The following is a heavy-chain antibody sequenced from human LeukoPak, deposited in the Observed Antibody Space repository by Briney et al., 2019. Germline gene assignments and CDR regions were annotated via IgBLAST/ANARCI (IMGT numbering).Heavy chain of an antibody. CDR3: TKDRGGSSQLGDAFDV. D-gene: IGHD1-26*01. Sequence: GGSLRLSCAASGFSFDEYAMHWVRQVPGKGLEWVSGISYSSEAIGYVDSVKGRFTISRDNAKKSLYLQMNSLRAEDTALYYCTKDRGGSSQLGDAFDVWGQGTMVSVSS. CDR1: GFSFDEYA. V-gene: IGHV3-9*01. J-gene: IGHJ3*01. CDR2: ISYSSEAI.